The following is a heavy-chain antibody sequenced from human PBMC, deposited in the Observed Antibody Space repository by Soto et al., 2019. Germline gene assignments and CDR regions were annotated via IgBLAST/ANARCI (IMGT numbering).Heavy chain of an antibody. Sequence: QVQFVQSGAAVKKPRDSVRLSCKPSGYTLTNYAIQWVRQAAGQGREWLGWIDPGSGYTEYSQRWRGRVTLSRDNSASTFYRDLTSLTSEDTAVYFCTRDLNGGNPFDYWGQGILVTVS. CDR3: TRDLNGGNPFDY. J-gene: IGHJ4*02. CDR2: IDPGSGYT. V-gene: IGHV1-3*01. D-gene: IGHD2-8*01. CDR1: GYTLTNYA.